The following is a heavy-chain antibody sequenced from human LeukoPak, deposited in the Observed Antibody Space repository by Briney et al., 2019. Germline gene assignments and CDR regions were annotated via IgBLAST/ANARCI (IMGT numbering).Heavy chain of an antibody. D-gene: IGHD2-15*01. J-gene: IGHJ2*01. Sequence: GGSLRLSCAVSGFTFTMYWMHWVRQGPGKGLVWVSRITSDGSATGYADSVKGRFTISRDNAKNTLYLQMNSLRAEDTAVYYCARDASPGYFDLWGRGTLLIVSS. CDR1: GFTFTMYW. V-gene: IGHV3-74*01. CDR2: ITSDGSAT. CDR3: ARDASPGYFDL.